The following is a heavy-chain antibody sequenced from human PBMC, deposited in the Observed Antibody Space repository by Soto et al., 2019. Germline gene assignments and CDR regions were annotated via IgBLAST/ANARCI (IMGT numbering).Heavy chain of an antibody. D-gene: IGHD4-17*01. Sequence: GGSLRLSCAASGFTFSSYAMHWVRQAPGKGLEWVAVISYDGSNKYYADSVKGRFAISRDNSKNTLYLQMNSLRAEDTAVYYCARDPWMEDGDYIPAHAFDIWGQGTMVTVSS. CDR3: ARDPWMEDGDYIPAHAFDI. V-gene: IGHV3-30*09. CDR2: ISYDGSNK. J-gene: IGHJ3*02. CDR1: GFTFSSYA.